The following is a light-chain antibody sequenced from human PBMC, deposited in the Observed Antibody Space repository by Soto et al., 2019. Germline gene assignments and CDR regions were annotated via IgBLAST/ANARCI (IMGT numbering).Light chain of an antibody. Sequence: EIVLTQSPGTLSLSPGARATLSCRASQSVSSSYLAWYQQKPGQAPRLVIYGASSRATGIPDRFSGSGSGTDFTLTISRLEPEDLEVYYCQQYGSSPPYTFGQGTKLEIK. CDR3: QQYGSSPPYT. V-gene: IGKV3-20*01. CDR2: GAS. J-gene: IGKJ2*01. CDR1: QSVSSSY.